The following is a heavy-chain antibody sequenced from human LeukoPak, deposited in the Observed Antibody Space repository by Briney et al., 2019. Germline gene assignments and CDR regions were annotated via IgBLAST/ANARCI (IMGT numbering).Heavy chain of an antibody. D-gene: IGHD4-17*01. V-gene: IGHV3-23*01. J-gene: IGHJ4*02. CDR2: ISGRGGST. CDR1: GFTFSSYA. CDR3: AKNGDYGDYVDY. Sequence: GGSLRLSCAASGFTFSSYAMSWVRQAPGNGLEWVSGISGRGGSTYYADSVKGRFTISRDNSNNTLYLQMNSLRAEDTALYYCAKNGDYGDYVDYWGQGTLVTVSS.